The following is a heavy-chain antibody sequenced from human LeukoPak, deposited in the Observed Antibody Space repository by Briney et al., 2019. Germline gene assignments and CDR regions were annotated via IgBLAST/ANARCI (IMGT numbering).Heavy chain of an antibody. Sequence: QTGGSLRLSCAASGFTFSSYAMHWVRQAPGKGLEWVAVISYDGSNKYYADSVKGRFTISRDNSKNTLYLQMNSLRAEDTAVYYCAKDQLDYGDYYYYGMDVWGQGTTVTVSS. V-gene: IGHV3-30-3*01. CDR1: GFTFSSYA. CDR2: ISYDGSNK. D-gene: IGHD4-17*01. J-gene: IGHJ6*02. CDR3: AKDQLDYGDYYYYGMDV.